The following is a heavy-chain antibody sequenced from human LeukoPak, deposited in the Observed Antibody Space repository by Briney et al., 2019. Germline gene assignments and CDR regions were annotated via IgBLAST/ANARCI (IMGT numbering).Heavy chain of an antibody. CDR1: GGSISSYY. D-gene: IGHD6-13*01. V-gene: IGHV4-4*07. J-gene: IGHJ4*02. Sequence: SETLSLTCTVSGGSISSYYWSWIRQPAGKGLEWIGRIYTSGSTNYNPSLKSRVTMSVDTSKNQFSLKLSSVTAADTSVYYCARSGSGSSWNVDYFDYWGQGTLVTVSS. CDR3: ARSGSGSSWNVDYFDY. CDR2: IYTSGST.